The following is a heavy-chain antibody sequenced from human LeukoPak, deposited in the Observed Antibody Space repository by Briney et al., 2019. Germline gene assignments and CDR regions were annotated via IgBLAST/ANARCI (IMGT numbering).Heavy chain of an antibody. CDR3: ARHYSSRFDP. CDR1: GYSFTNYW. CDR2: IYPGDSDT. J-gene: IGHJ5*02. Sequence: ESLKISCKGSGYSFTNYWIGWVRQMPGKGLEWMGIIYPGDSDTRYGPSFQGQVTISADKSISTAYLQWSSLKASDSAMYYCARHYSSRFDPWGQGTLVTVSS. V-gene: IGHV5-51*01. D-gene: IGHD6-13*01.